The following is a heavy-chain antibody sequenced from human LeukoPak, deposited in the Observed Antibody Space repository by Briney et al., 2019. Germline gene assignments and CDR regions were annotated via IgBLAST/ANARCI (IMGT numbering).Heavy chain of an antibody. V-gene: IGHV4-38-2*01. CDR2: IYYSGST. CDR1: GYSISSGYY. J-gene: IGHJ4*02. CDR3: ARSYYDYVWGSRTTGYFDY. Sequence: SETLSLTCAVSGYSISSGYYWGWIRQPPGKGLEWIGSIYYSGSTYYNPSLKGRVTISVDTSKNQFSLKLSSVTAADTAVYYCARSYYDYVWGSRTTGYFDYWGQGTLVTVSS. D-gene: IGHD3-16*01.